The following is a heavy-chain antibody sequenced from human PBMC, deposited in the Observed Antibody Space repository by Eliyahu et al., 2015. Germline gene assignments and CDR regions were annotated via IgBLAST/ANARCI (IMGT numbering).Heavy chain of an antibody. V-gene: IGHV4-4*02. CDR3: TRDPEYYDFWGGSGTYFHYGMDV. D-gene: IGHD3-3*01. CDR1: GGSISNSSW. CDR2: IYPSGGP. Sequence: QVQLQESGPGLVKPSGTLSLTCAVSGGSISNSSWWTWVRQAPGKGLEWIGKIYPSGGPHYNPSLKSRVTISVDKSKNQFSLKLSSVTAADTAVYYCTRDPEYYDFWGGSGTYFHYGMDVWGQGTTVTVSS. J-gene: IGHJ6*02.